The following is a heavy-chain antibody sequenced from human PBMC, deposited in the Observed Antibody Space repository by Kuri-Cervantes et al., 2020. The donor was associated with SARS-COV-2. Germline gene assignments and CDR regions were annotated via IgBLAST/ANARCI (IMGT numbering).Heavy chain of an antibody. CDR1: GYTFTSYG. V-gene: IGHV1-18*01. CDR2: IGAYNGNT. J-gene: IGHJ4*02. Sequence: ASVKVSCKASGYTFTSYGISWARQAPGQGLEWMGWIGAYNGNTNCAQKLQGRVTMTTDTSTSTAYMELSRLRSDDTAVYYCARDHPIAVAGTGGDYWGQGTLVTVSS. D-gene: IGHD6-19*01. CDR3: ARDHPIAVAGTGGDY.